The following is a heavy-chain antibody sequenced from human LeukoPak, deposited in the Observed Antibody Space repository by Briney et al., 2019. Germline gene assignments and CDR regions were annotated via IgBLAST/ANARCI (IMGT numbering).Heavy chain of an antibody. D-gene: IGHD6-6*01. CDR2: ISSSGSTI. J-gene: IGHJ4*02. CDR1: GFTFSDYY. V-gene: IGHV3-11*01. Sequence: GGSLRLSCAASGFTFSDYYMSWIRQAPGKGLEWVSYISSSGSTIYHADSVKGRFTISRDNAKNSLYLQMNSLRAEDTAVYYCARAQEGQLAPFDYWGQGTLVTVSS. CDR3: ARAQEGQLAPFDY.